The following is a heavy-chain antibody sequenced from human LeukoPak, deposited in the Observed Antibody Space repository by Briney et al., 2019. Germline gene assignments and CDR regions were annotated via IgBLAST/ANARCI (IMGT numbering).Heavy chain of an antibody. CDR1: GYTFTGYY. Sequence: ASVKLSCKASGYTFTGYYMNWVRQAPGQGLEWMGWINHNSGGTNYAQKFQGRVTMTRDTSISTAYMELSRLRSDDTAVYYCARGRLNGNWFDPWGQGTLVTVSS. CDR3: ARGRLNGNWFDP. V-gene: IGHV1-2*02. J-gene: IGHJ5*02. CDR2: INHNSGGT.